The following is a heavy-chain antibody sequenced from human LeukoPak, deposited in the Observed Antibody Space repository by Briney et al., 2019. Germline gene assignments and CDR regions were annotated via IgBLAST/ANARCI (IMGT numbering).Heavy chain of an antibody. J-gene: IGHJ4*02. V-gene: IGHV3-21*01. D-gene: IGHD3-3*01. CDR1: GFTFSSYS. CDR2: ISSSSSYI. Sequence: GGSLRLSCAASGFTFSSYSMNWVRQAPGKGLEWVSSISSSSSYIYYADSVKGRFTISRDNAKNSLYLQMNSLRAEDTAVYYCARDLSYDFWSGYFGNDYWGQGTLVTVSP. CDR3: ARDLSYDFWSGYFGNDY.